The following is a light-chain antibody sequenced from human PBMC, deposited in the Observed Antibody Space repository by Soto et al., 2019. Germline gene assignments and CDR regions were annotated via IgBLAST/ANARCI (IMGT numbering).Light chain of an antibody. CDR1: QSVSSY. J-gene: IGKJ5*01. CDR3: QQRSKWPQEVT. CDR2: DAS. V-gene: IGKV3-11*01. Sequence: EILFTQSPATLSLSPGERATLSCRASQSVSSYLAWYQQKPGQAPRLLIYDASNRATGISARFSGSGSGTDFTLTISSLEPEDFAVYYCQQRSKWPQEVTFGQGTRLEIK.